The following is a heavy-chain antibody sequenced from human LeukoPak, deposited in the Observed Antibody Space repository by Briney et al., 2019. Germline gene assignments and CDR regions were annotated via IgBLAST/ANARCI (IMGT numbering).Heavy chain of an antibody. CDR3: ATVGYYYDSSGLLFDY. J-gene: IGHJ4*02. CDR1: GYSFTSYW. V-gene: IGHV5-51*01. Sequence: GESLKISCKGSGYSFTSYWIGWVRQMPGKGLEWMGIIYPGDSETRYSPSFQGQVTISAAKSVRTAYLQWSSLKASDTAMYYCATVGYYYDSSGLLFDYWGQGTLVTVSS. CDR2: IYPGDSET. D-gene: IGHD3-22*01.